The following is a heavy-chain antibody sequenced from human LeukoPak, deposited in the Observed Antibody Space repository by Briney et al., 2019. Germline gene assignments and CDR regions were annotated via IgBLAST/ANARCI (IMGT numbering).Heavy chain of an antibody. V-gene: IGHV4-59*01. CDR1: GGSISSYY. CDR3: ARVVTEKAHAFDI. J-gene: IGHJ3*02. D-gene: IGHD5-18*01. Sequence: SETLSLTCTVSGGSISSYYWSWIRQPPGKGLEWIGYIYYSGSTNYNPSLKSRVTISVDTSKNQFSLKLSPVTAADTAVYYCARVVTEKAHAFDIWGQGIMVTVSS. CDR2: IYYSGST.